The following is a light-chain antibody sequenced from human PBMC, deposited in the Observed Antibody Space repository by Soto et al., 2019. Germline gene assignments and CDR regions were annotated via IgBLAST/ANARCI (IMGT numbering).Light chain of an antibody. CDR3: QQYGSSPFT. CDR1: QSVSSSY. V-gene: IGKV3-20*01. J-gene: IGKJ3*01. Sequence: ESVLTQSPGTLSMSPGERATLCCRASQSVSSSYSAWYQQKPGQAPRLLIYGASSRATGIPDRFSGSGSGTDFTLTISRLEPEDFAVYYCQQYGSSPFTFGPGTKVDIK. CDR2: GAS.